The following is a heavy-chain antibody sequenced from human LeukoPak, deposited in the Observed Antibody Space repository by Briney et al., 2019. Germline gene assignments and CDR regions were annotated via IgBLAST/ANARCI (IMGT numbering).Heavy chain of an antibody. CDR1: GFTVRSVY. J-gene: IGHJ4*02. V-gene: IGHV3-53*01. D-gene: IGHD3/OR15-3a*01. CDR2: IYGGGST. Sequence: GGSLRLSCAASGFTVRSVYMSWVRQAPGKGLEWVSVIYGGGSTSYADSVKGRFTISRDNSKNTLSLQMNSLRAEDTAVYYCARGDGHYFDYWGQGALVTVSS. CDR3: ARGDGHYFDY.